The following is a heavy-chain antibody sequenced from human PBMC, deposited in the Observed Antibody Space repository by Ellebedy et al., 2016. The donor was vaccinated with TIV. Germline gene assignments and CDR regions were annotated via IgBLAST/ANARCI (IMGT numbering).Heavy chain of an antibody. Sequence: SETLSLTXAVYGGSFSGYYWSWVRQSPGKGLEWIGEINHSGSANYNPSLKGRVTISVDTSKNQFSLKLSYVTAADMAVYYCARGRTVMVTKPNYFDSWGQGTQVTVSS. CDR1: GGSFSGYY. J-gene: IGHJ4*02. V-gene: IGHV4-34*01. CDR2: INHSGSA. CDR3: ARGRTVMVTKPNYFDS. D-gene: IGHD5-18*01.